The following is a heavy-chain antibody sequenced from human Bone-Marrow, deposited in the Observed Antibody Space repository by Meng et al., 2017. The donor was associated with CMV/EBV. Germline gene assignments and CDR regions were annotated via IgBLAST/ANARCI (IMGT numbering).Heavy chain of an antibody. CDR2: INHSGST. D-gene: IGHD3-3*01. Sequence: GSLRLSCAVYGGSFSGYYWSWIRQPPGKGLEWIGEINHSGSTNYNPSLKSRVTISVDTSKNQFSLKLSSVTAADTAVYYCAGYLGVVIINAFDIWGQGTRVTGSS. CDR1: GGSFSGYY. V-gene: IGHV4-34*01. CDR3: AGYLGVVIINAFDI. J-gene: IGHJ3*02.